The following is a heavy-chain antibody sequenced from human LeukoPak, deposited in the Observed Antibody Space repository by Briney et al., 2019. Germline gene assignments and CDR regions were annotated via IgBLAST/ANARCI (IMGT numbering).Heavy chain of an antibody. Sequence: ASVKVSCKASGGTFSSYAISWVRQAPGQGPEWMGGIIPIFGTANYAQKFQGRVTITADESTSTAYMELSSLRSEDTAVYYCARDADSAAREYFQHWGQGTLVTVSS. CDR2: IIPIFGTA. CDR3: ARDADSAAREYFQH. V-gene: IGHV1-69*01. J-gene: IGHJ1*01. D-gene: IGHD6-6*01. CDR1: GGTFSSYA.